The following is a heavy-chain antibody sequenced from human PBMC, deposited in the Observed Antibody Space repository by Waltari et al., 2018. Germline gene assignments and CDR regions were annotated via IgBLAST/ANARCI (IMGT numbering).Heavy chain of an antibody. D-gene: IGHD4-17*01. Sequence: QVQLVQSGAEVKKPGASVKVSCKASGYTCTGDYMHGGRQAPGQGLEWMGWNTRHSGATHYAQTFPGSVHLTRAPSISTAYLELSRLRSDDTAVYYCARAGSPSGATVTTGAFDIWGQGTMVTVSS. CDR2: NTRHSGAT. J-gene: IGHJ3*02. V-gene: IGHV1-2*02. CDR3: ARAGSPSGATVTTGAFDI. CDR1: GYTCTGDY.